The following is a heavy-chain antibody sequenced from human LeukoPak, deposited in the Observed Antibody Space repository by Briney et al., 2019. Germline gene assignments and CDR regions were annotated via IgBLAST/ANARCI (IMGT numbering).Heavy chain of an antibody. V-gene: IGHV6-1*01. J-gene: IGHJ4*02. CDR2: TYYRSKWYN. CDR1: GDSVSSNSAA. Sequence: SQTLSLTCAISGDSVSSNSAAWNWIRQSPSRGLEWLGRTYYRSKWYNDYAVSVKSRITINPDTSKNQFSLQLNSVTPEDTAVYYCARSTQYATTKYSSRLFDYWGQGTLVTVSS. D-gene: IGHD6-13*01. CDR3: ARSTQYATTKYSSRLFDY.